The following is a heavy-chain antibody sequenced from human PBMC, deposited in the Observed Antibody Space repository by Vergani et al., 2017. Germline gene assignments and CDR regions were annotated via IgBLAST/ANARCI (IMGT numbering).Heavy chain of an antibody. CDR3: ARVNTETNGHLYYYYYMDV. Sequence: QVQLQQWGGGLLKPSETLSLTCVVNGGSFTSYHWTWIRQSPGEGLEWVGDIDHTGRPDYNPSLKSRLTMSVDKSRNQFSLTLNSVTATDTGIYFCARVNTETNGHLYYYYYMDVWGQGTEVTVS. J-gene: IGHJ6*03. CDR2: IDHTGRP. D-gene: IGHD4-11*01. CDR1: GGSFTSYH. V-gene: IGHV4-34*01.